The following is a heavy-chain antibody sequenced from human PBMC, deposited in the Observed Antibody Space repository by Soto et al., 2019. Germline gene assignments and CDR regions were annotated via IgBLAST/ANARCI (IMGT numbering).Heavy chain of an antibody. J-gene: IGHJ5*02. CDR1: GGTFSSYA. CDR3: ARDFLERYFDWLPYGARWFDP. D-gene: IGHD3-9*01. Sequence: SVKVSCKASGGTFSSYAISWVRQAPGQGLEWMGGIIPIFGTAYYAQKFQGRVTITADESTSTAYMELSSLRSEDTAVYYCARDFLERYFDWLPYGARWFDPWGQGTLVTVSS. V-gene: IGHV1-69*13. CDR2: IIPIFGTA.